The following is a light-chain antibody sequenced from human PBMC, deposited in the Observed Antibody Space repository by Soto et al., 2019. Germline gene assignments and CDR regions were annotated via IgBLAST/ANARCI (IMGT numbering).Light chain of an antibody. V-gene: IGKV1-5*03. CDR1: QSISAW. J-gene: IGKJ1*01. CDR2: KAS. CDR3: QQYNDYSWT. Sequence: DIPMTQSPSTLSASVGDRVSINCRASQSISAWLAWYQQKPGKAPRLLIYKASTLEIGVPSRFSGSGSGTEFPLTISSLQPDDVATYYCQQYNDYSWTFGQGTKVEIK.